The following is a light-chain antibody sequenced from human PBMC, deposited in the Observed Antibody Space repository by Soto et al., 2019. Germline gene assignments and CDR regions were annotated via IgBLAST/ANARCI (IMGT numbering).Light chain of an antibody. V-gene: IGLV2-23*02. J-gene: IGLJ1*01. Sequence: QSALTQAASVSGSPGQSITISCTGTSSDVGSYNLVSWYQQHPGKAPKLMIYEVSKRPSGLSNRFSGSKSGNTASLTISGLQAEDEADYYRCSYAGSRTPLIFGTGTKLTVL. CDR2: EVS. CDR1: SSDVGSYNL. CDR3: CSYAGSRTPLI.